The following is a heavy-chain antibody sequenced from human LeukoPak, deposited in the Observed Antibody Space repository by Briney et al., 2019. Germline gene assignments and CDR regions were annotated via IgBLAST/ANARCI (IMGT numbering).Heavy chain of an antibody. CDR3: ARTPITILNWFDP. J-gene: IGHJ5*02. CDR2: IYYSGST. V-gene: IGHV4-39*01. D-gene: IGHD3-9*01. CDR1: GGSISSSSYY. Sequence: SETLSLTCTVSGGSISSSSYYWGWIRQPPGKGLEWIGSIYYSGSTYYNPSLKSRATISVDTSKNQFSLKLSSVTAADTAVYYCARTPITILNWFDPWGQGTLVTVSS.